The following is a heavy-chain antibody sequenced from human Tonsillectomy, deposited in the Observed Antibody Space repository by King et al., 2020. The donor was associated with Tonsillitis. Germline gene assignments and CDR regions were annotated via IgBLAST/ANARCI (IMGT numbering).Heavy chain of an antibody. CDR1: GFTFSTYW. Sequence: VQLVESGGGLVQPGGSLRLSCAASGFTFSTYWMSWVRQAPGKGLEWVANIKQEGSEKYYVDSVKGRFTISRENAKNSLYLQMTSRRAEDTAVYYCARDGAHCSSTSCYWGQGTLVTVSA. V-gene: IGHV3-7*01. CDR2: IKQEGSEK. J-gene: IGHJ4*02. D-gene: IGHD2-2*01. CDR3: ARDGAHCSSTSCY.